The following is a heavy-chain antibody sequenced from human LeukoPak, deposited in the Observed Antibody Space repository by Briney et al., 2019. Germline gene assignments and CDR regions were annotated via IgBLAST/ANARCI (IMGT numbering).Heavy chain of an antibody. CDR2: VNINEGP. V-gene: IGHV4-4*07. D-gene: IGHD1-26*01. CDR3: ARERWELPGGQGADY. CDR1: GGSISDFH. Sequence: PETLSLTCTVSGGSISDFHWSWIRQPAGKGLEWIGHVNINEGPKYNPSLRSRVIMSTDTSRNQYSLELTSVTAADTAVYYCARERWELPGGQGADYWGQGTLVTVSS. J-gene: IGHJ4*02.